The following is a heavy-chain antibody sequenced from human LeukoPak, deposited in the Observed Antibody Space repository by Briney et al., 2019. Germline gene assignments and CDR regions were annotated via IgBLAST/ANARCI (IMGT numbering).Heavy chain of an antibody. CDR2: IYYSGTT. J-gene: IGHJ3*02. V-gene: IGHV4-39*07. Sequence: PSETLSLTCTVSGGSISSGSYYWGWIRQPPGKGLKWIGSIYYSGTTYYNPSLKSRVTMSVDTSKNQFSLKLSSVTAADTAVYYCAGEPRDIVVVPAAYDAFDIWGQGTMVTVSS. CDR3: AGEPRDIVVVPAAYDAFDI. D-gene: IGHD2-2*01. CDR1: GGSISSGSYY.